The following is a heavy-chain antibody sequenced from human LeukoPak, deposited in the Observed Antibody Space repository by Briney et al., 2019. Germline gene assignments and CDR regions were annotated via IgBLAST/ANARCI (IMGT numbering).Heavy chain of an antibody. J-gene: IGHJ4*02. D-gene: IGHD1-1*01. CDR1: GGTFSSYA. CDR3: ARDSPLGTSYFDY. CDR2: IIPILGIA. V-gene: IGHV1-69*04. Sequence: SVKVSCKASGGTFSSYAISWVRQAPGQGLEWMGRIIPILGIANYAQKFQGRVTITADKSTSTAYMELSSLRSEDTAVYYCARDSPLGTSYFDYWGQGTLVTVSS.